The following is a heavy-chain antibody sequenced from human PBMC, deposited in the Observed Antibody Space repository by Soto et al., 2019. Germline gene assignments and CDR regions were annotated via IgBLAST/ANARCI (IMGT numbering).Heavy chain of an antibody. CDR3: ARVLLRGGLDV. CDR1: GFTVGGDY. J-gene: IGHJ6*02. D-gene: IGHD1-26*01. Sequence: QLVESGGGLIQPGGSLRLSCAASGFTVGGDYISWVRQAPGKGLEWVSIMYTDGVTFYADSVRGRFTFSRDDSKNTLSLQMSSLRAEDTAVYYCARVLLRGGLDVWGQGTTVTVSS. V-gene: IGHV3-53*01. CDR2: MYTDGVT.